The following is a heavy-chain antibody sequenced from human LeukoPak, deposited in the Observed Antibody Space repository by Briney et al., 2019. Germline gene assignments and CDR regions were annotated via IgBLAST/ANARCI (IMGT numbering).Heavy chain of an antibody. J-gene: IGHJ6*03. V-gene: IGHV3-23*01. CDR1: GFTFSNFA. D-gene: IGHD2-15*01. CDR2: IIGSGGTT. Sequence: GGSLRLSCAASGFTFSNFAMSWVRQAPGKGLEWVSGIIGSGGTTFYADSVKGRFTIPRDNSKNTLYLQMNNLRAEDTAIYYCAKKEVDTYSSWYMDGWGKGTTVTVSS. CDR3: AKKEVDTYSSWYMDG.